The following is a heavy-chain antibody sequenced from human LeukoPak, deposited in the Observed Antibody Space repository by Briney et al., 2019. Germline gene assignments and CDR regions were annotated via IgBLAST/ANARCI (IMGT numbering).Heavy chain of an antibody. D-gene: IGHD2-2*01. Sequence: PGGSLRLSCAASGFTFINYAMSWVRQAPGKGLEWVSAINGGGDATEYADSVKGRFTISRDNSKNTLYLQMNSLRPDDTAVYYCARCTASCYANAFDVWGQGTLLTVSS. V-gene: IGHV3-23*01. J-gene: IGHJ3*01. CDR3: ARCTASCYANAFDV. CDR2: INGGGDAT. CDR1: GFTFINYA.